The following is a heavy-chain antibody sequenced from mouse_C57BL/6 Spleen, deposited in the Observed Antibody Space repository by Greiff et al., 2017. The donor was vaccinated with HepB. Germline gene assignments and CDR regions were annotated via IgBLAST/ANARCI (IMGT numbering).Heavy chain of an antibody. CDR2: IDPENGDT. Sequence: VQLKESGAELVRPGASVKLSCTASGFNIKDDYMHWVKQRPEQGLEWIGWIDPENGDTEYASKFQGKATITADTSSNTAYLQLSSLTSEDTAVYYCTITTVVDRAMDYWGQGTSVTVSS. J-gene: IGHJ4*01. D-gene: IGHD1-1*01. CDR3: TITTVVDRAMDY. V-gene: IGHV14-4*01. CDR1: GFNIKDDY.